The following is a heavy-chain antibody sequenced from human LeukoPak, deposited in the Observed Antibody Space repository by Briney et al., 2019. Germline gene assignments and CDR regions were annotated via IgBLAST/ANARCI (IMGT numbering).Heavy chain of an antibody. J-gene: IGHJ6*02. CDR2: ISYDGSNE. CDR1: GFTFSSYG. Sequence: PGGSLRLSCAASGFTFSSYGMRWVRQAPGKGLEWVAVISYDGSNEYYADSVKGRFTISRDNSKNTLYLQMSSLRAEDTAVYYCAGEEIDYGDYYYGMDVWGQGTTVTVSS. D-gene: IGHD4-17*01. CDR3: AGEEIDYGDYYYGMDV. V-gene: IGHV3-30*03.